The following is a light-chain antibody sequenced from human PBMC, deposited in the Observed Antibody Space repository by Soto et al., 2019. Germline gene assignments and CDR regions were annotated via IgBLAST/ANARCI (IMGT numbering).Light chain of an antibody. CDR1: QTLSSSY. V-gene: IGKV3D-20*02. J-gene: IGKJ1*01. CDR3: QQRSNWHTWT. Sequence: EIVLTQSPGTLSLSPGDRATLSCRASQTLSSSYLAWYQHKPGQAPRLLIYDASNRVTGIPARFSGSGSGTDFTLTISSLEPEDFAVYYCQQRSNWHTWTFGQGTKVDI. CDR2: DAS.